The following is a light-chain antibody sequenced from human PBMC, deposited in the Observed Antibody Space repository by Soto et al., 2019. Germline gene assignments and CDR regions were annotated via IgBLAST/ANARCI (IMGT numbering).Light chain of an antibody. CDR3: QQSYSTLT. J-gene: IGKJ5*01. CDR2: AAS. CDR1: QSINRY. V-gene: IGKV1-39*01. Sequence: DIQMTQFPSSLSASVGDRVTITCRASQSINRYLNWYQQKPGKAPKLLIYAASSLQSGVPSRFSGRGSGTDFTLSLSSLQPEDSATYYCQQSYSTLTCGQGKRLEIK.